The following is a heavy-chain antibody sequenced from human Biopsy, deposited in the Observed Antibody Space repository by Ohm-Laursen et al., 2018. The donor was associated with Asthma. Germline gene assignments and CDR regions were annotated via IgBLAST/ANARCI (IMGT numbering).Heavy chain of an antibody. D-gene: IGHD3-22*01. CDR1: YGSITSGGYY. J-gene: IGHJ4*02. Sequence: SQTLSLTCTVSYGSITSGGYYWTWIRQHPGKGSEWIGFIYYSGSTYYNPSLKSRVSISIDTSKNQFSLKLSSVTAADTAVYYCARAQDYYDSRGYYRSFDYWGQGTLVTVSS. CDR3: ARAQDYYDSRGYYRSFDY. CDR2: IYYSGST. V-gene: IGHV4-31*03.